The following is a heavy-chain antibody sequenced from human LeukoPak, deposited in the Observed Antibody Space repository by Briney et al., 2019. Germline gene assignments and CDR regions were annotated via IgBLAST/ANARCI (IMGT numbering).Heavy chain of an antibody. D-gene: IGHD3-3*01. V-gene: IGHV4-39*01. CDR1: GGSIGSSNYY. CDR2: IYDRGST. Sequence: SETLSLTCSVSGGSIGSSNYYWGWIRQPPGKGLEWIGSIYDRGSTYYNPSLKSRVTISVDTSKNRFSLKLSSVTAADTAVYYCVRHELNYDFWSGYQKSNDYWGQGTLVTVSS. CDR3: VRHELNYDFWSGYQKSNDY. J-gene: IGHJ4*02.